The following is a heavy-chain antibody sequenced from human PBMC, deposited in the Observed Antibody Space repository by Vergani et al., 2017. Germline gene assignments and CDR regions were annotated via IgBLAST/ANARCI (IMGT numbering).Heavy chain of an antibody. V-gene: IGHV1-2*02. D-gene: IGHD1-26*01. CDR3: ARDQAWDLQDDDAFDI. CDR2: INPNSGGT. CDR1: GYTFTGYY. J-gene: IGHJ3*02. Sequence: QVQLVQSGAEVKKPGASVKVSCKASGYTFTGYYMHWVRQAPGQGLEWMGWINPNSGGTNYAQKFQGRVTMTRDTSISTAYMELSRLRSDDTAVYYCARDQAWDLQDDDAFDIWGQGTMVTVSS.